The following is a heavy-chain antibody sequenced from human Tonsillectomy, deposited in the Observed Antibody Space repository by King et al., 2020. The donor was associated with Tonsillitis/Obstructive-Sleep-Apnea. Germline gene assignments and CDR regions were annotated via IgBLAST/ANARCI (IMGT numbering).Heavy chain of an antibody. V-gene: IGHV4-4*02. Sequence: VQLQESGPGLVKPSVTLSLTCAVSGGSISSSNWWCWVRQPPGKWREWIGGIYHSVSTNYNPSLKSRVTISVDKSKNQFSLKLSSVTAADTAVYYCARDKSAVGPYDYDLWGRGTLVTVSS. CDR3: ARDKSAVGPYDYDL. CDR2: IYHSVST. J-gene: IGHJ2*01. CDR1: GGSISSSNW. D-gene: IGHD1-26*01.